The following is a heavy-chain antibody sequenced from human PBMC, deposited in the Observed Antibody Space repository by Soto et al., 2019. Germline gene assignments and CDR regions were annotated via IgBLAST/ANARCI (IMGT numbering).Heavy chain of an antibody. J-gene: IGHJ4*02. D-gene: IGHD4-17*01. Sequence: PWGSLRLSCAAFGFTFSSYGMHWVRQAPGKGLEWVAVIWYDGSNKYYADSVKGRFTISRDNSKNTLYLQMNSLRDEDTAVYYCASDTVTTLSNLDNWGQGTLVTGSS. CDR1: GFTFSSYG. CDR2: IWYDGSNK. V-gene: IGHV3-33*01. CDR3: ASDTVTTLSNLDN.